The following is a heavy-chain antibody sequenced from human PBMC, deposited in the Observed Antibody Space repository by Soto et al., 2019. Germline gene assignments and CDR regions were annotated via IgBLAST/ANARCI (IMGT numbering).Heavy chain of an antibody. CDR1: GGSISSGDYY. V-gene: IGHV4-30-4*02. Sequence: SETLSLTCTVSGGSISSGDYYWSWIRQPPGKGLEWIGYIYYSGSTYYNPSLKSRVTISVDTSKNQFSVRLSSVTVADTAVYFCARDIGTRVYSGGWTYYYYGVAVWGQGTTVTVSS. J-gene: IGHJ6*02. CDR3: ARDIGTRVYSGGWTYYYYGVAV. CDR2: IYYSGST. D-gene: IGHD5-12*01.